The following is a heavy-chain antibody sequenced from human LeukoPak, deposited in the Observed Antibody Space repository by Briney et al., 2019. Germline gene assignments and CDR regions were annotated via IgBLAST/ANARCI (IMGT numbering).Heavy chain of an antibody. CDR1: GFTFSSYS. J-gene: IGHJ3*02. Sequence: NPGGSLRLSCAASGFTFSSYSMNWVRQAPGKGLEWVSSISSSYIYYADSVKGRFTISRDNAKNSLDLQMNSLRAEDTAVYYCGRDFGLTGTKRSFDIWGQGTMVTVSS. CDR2: ISSSYI. CDR3: GRDFGLTGTKRSFDI. V-gene: IGHV3-21*04. D-gene: IGHD1-7*01.